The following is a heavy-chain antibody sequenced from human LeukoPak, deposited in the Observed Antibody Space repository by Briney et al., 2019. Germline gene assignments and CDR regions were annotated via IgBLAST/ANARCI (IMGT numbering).Heavy chain of an antibody. CDR2: ITGSGDTT. CDR1: GFTFSSYA. J-gene: IGHJ4*02. CDR3: VKDYSTIPAAANPLFDY. D-gene: IGHD6-13*01. Sequence: GGSLRLSCAASGFTFSSYAVTWVRQAPGKGLEWVSGITGSGDTTFYADSVKGRFTISRDNSKNTLYLQMHSLRAEDTAVYYCVKDYSTIPAAANPLFDYWGQGALVTVSS. V-gene: IGHV3-23*01.